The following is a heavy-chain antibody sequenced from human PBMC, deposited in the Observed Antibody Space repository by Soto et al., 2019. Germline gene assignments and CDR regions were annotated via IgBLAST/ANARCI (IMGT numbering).Heavy chain of an antibody. CDR3: ARDTGWGLGY. Sequence: QVQLQESSPGLVRPSGTLSLTCAVSGDSINSNYCWTWVRRPPGKGLEWIAEIYYSGGTSYNPSLKSRVTISMDKSKNQFSLNLTSVTAADTAMYYCARDTGWGLGYWGQGTLVTVSS. CDR1: GDSINSNYC. V-gene: IGHV4-4*02. J-gene: IGHJ4*02. D-gene: IGHD6-19*01. CDR2: IYYSGGT.